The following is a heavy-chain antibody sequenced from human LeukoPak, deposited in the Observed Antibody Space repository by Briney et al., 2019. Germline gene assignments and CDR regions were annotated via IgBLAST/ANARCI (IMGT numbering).Heavy chain of an antibody. J-gene: IGHJ4*02. V-gene: IGHV3-30*02. D-gene: IGHD3-10*01. CDR1: GFAFSSSG. CDR2: IRYDGSKK. Sequence: PGGSLRLSCAASGFAFSSSGMHWVRQPPGKGLEGVAFIRYDGSKKSYRDSVRGRFTISRDNARNTLYLQMDSLRGDDSALYYCAKEKASIGSYFDFWGQGALVTVSS. CDR3: AKEKASIGSYFDF.